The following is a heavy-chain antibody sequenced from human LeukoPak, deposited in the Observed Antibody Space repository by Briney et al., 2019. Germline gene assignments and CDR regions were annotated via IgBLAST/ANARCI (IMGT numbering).Heavy chain of an antibody. Sequence: PSETLSLTCAVYGGSFSGYYWSWIRQPPGKGLEWIGEINHSGSTNYNPSLKSRVTISVDTSKNQFSLKLSSVTAADTAVYYCARGRLNFWSGSLGDWFDPWGQGTLVTVSS. CDR3: ARGRLNFWSGSLGDWFDP. V-gene: IGHV4-34*01. D-gene: IGHD3-3*01. J-gene: IGHJ5*02. CDR2: INHSGST. CDR1: GGSFSGYY.